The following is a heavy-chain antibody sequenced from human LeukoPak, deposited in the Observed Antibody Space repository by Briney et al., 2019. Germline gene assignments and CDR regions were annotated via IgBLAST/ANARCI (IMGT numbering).Heavy chain of an antibody. CDR2: ISKNGKTI. Sequence: GGSLRLSCAASGFTFSDYYMSWIRQAPGKGLEWLSYISKNGKTIFYADSVKGRFTISRDNAKKSVYLQMNSLRAEDTAVYYCATTGLLGDIPWGQGTLVTVSS. V-gene: IGHV3-11*01. D-gene: IGHD2-21*01. J-gene: IGHJ5*02. CDR3: ATTGLLGDIP. CDR1: GFTFSDYY.